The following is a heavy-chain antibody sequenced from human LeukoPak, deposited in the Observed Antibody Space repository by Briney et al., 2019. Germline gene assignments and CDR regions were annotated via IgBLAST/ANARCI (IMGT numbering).Heavy chain of an antibody. Sequence: SVKVSCKASEYTFTNYDINWVRQATGQGLEWMGGIIPIFGTANYAQKFQGRVTITADESTSTAYMELSSLRSEDTAVYYCARNLGDHYYYYYMDVWGKGTTVTVSS. CDR2: IIPIFGTA. CDR1: EYTFTNYD. V-gene: IGHV1-69*13. J-gene: IGHJ6*03. D-gene: IGHD3-10*01. CDR3: ARNLGDHYYYYYMDV.